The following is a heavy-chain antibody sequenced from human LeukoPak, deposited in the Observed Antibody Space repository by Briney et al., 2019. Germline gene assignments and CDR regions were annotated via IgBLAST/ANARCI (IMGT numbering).Heavy chain of an antibody. Sequence: GGSLRLSCAASGFTFSSYAMSWVRQAPGKGLEWVSAISGSGGSTYYADSVKGRFTISRDNSKNTLYLQMNSLRAEDTAVYYCAKDGVLPTAPSTLLYYYGMDVWGQGTTVIVSS. J-gene: IGHJ6*02. CDR3: AKDGVLPTAPSTLLYYYGMDV. CDR1: GFTFSSYA. V-gene: IGHV3-23*01. D-gene: IGHD2-2*01. CDR2: ISGSGGST.